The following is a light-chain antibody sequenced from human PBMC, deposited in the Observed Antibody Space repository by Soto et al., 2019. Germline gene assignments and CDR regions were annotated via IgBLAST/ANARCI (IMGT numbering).Light chain of an antibody. CDR1: QGIGTY. CDR2: GAS. J-gene: IGKJ1*01. V-gene: IGKV1-6*01. CDR3: AQDYNDPWT. Sequence: AIQMTGSPSSLSGALVDIVTITFKESQGIGTYLNWYQKKPGKAPKVLIYGASNLQSGVPSRFSGSASGIDFTLTICSLHLEYCQTYYCAQDYNDPWTLGQGTKVDIK.